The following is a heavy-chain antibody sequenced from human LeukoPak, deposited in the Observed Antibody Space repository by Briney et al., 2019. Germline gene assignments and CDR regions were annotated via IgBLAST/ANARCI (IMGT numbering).Heavy chain of an antibody. CDR3: AKVQPAMAAGGLPLDY. D-gene: IGHD6-13*01. CDR1: GFTFSTYG. J-gene: IGHJ4*02. V-gene: IGHV3-30*02. CDR2: IRYDGSNK. Sequence: GGSLRLSCEASGFTFSTYGMHWVRQAPGKGLEWVGSIRYDGSNKYYADSVKGRFTISRDNSKNPLYLQVNSLRAEDTAVYYCAKVQPAMAAGGLPLDYWGQGTLVTVSS.